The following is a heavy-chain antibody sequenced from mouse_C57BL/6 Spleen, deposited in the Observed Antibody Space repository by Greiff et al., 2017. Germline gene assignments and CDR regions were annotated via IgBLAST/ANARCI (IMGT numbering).Heavy chain of an antibody. D-gene: IGHD1-1*02. CDR1: GYAFSSSW. J-gene: IGHJ2*01. CDR3: GRGVYGGDYFDY. V-gene: IGHV1-82*01. Sequence: VQLQESGPELVKPGASVTISCKASGYAFSSSWMNWVKQRPGKGLEWIGRIYPGDGDTNYNGKFKGKATLTADKSSSTAYMQLSSLTSEDSAVYFCGRGVYGGDYFDYWGQGTTLTVSS. CDR2: IYPGDGDT.